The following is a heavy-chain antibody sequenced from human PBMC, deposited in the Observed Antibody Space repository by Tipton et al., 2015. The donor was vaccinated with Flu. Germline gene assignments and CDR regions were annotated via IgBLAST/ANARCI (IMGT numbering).Heavy chain of an antibody. D-gene: IGHD3-22*01. Sequence: AVSGFTVSSKYMSWVRQAPGKGLEWVSDIYSGGSSYYADSVKGRFTISRDNSKNTLYLQMNSLRAEDTAVYYCARASGYYYESSGYDYWGQGTLVTVSS. CDR1: GFTVSSKY. V-gene: IGHV3-66*02. CDR2: IYSGGSS. CDR3: ARASGYYYESSGYDY. J-gene: IGHJ4*02.